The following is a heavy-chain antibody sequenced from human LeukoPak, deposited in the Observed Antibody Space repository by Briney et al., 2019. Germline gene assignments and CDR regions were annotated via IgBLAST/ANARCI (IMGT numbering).Heavy chain of an antibody. J-gene: IGHJ4*02. Sequence: PGGSLRLSCAASGFTFSTYAMNWVRQAPGQGLEWVSSISGSGASVDYADSVKGRFTISRDNSKNTLYLQMNSLRAEDTAVYYCAKDPSGSYYIDYWGQGTLATVSS. CDR2: ISGSGASV. CDR3: AKDPSGSYYIDY. D-gene: IGHD1-26*01. CDR1: GFTFSTYA. V-gene: IGHV3-23*01.